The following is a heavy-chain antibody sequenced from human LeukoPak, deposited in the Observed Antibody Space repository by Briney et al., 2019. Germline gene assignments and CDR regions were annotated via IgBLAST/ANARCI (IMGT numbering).Heavy chain of an antibody. D-gene: IGHD1-26*01. CDR2: FDPEDGER. Sequence: ASVKVSCKVSGYTLTELSMHWVRQAPGKGLEWMGGFDPEDGERFYAQKFQGRVTMTEDTSTDTAYLELSSLRSEDTAVYYCARGSAMSPRSAFDIWGQGTLVTVSS. CDR3: ARGSAMSPRSAFDI. J-gene: IGHJ3*02. CDR1: GYTLTELS. V-gene: IGHV1-24*01.